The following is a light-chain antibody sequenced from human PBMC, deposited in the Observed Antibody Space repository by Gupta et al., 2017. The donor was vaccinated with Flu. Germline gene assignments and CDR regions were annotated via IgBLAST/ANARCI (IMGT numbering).Light chain of an antibody. Sequence: GRTARTTCRADRSGGKSVHWYQQRQGQDPVLVVYDVNVRPSGVPDRFSASNSGDTATLTISRVEAGDEAGYYCQVCDDTTDHCVFGGGTKFTVL. CDR1: RSGGKS. CDR2: DVN. CDR3: QVCDDTTDHCV. V-gene: IGLV3-21*02. J-gene: IGLJ3*02.